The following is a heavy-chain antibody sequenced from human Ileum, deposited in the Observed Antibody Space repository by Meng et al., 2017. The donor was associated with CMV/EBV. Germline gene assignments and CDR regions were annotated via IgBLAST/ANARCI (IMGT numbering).Heavy chain of an antibody. J-gene: IGHJ4*02. V-gene: IGHV1-2*06. Sequence: KVSGKTSGFPFSAYTSLRQRQAPGQGLEWMIRINTNSGDKYYAQKFQGRVTMTRDTSINTAYMELTGLKSDDTAIYCCARNYWGSDYWGQGTLVTVSS. CDR3: ARNYWGSDY. CDR2: INTNSGDK. D-gene: IGHD3-16*01. CDR1: GFPFSAYT.